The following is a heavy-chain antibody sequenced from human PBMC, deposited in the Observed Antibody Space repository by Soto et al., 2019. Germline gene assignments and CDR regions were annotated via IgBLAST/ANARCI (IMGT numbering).Heavy chain of an antibody. J-gene: IGHJ4*02. CDR1: GYTFTNYF. CDR2: IHPNAGST. V-gene: IGHV1-46*03. CDR3: ASGEVVATTLIPCHFDY. Sequence: QVQLVQSGAEVKKPGASVKVSCKASGYTFTNYFLHWVRQSPGQGLEWRGIIHPNAGSTNYAQKFLGRFTMTRDTSTSTVSRELSSMRSEETTVCSCASGEVVATTLIPCHFDYWGQGTLVTVSS. D-gene: IGHD2-15*01.